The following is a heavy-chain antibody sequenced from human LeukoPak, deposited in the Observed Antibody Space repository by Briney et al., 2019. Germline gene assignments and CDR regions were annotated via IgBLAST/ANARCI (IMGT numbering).Heavy chain of an antibody. V-gene: IGHV1-2*02. CDR2: FHPNSGGT. Sequence: ASVKVSCKASGYTFTSYDINWVRQAPGQGLEWMGWFHPNSGGTNYAQNFQGRVTMTRDTSISTAYMELSRLRSDDTAVYYCARGPFEDYFFDSWGQGTLVTVSS. CDR1: GYTFTSYD. D-gene: IGHD3-9*01. CDR3: ARGPFEDYFFDS. J-gene: IGHJ4*02.